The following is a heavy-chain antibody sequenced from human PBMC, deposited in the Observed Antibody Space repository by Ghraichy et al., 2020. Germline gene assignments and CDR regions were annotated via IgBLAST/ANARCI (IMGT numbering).Heavy chain of an antibody. V-gene: IGHV3-21*01. D-gene: IGHD2-8*01. CDR3: ARAKGVVRYYYYFGMDV. J-gene: IGHJ6*02. CDR2: ISRSSRSI. Sequence: GGSLRLSCSASGFTFSGYNMNWVRQPPGKGLEWVASISRSSRSIFYADSLKGRFTISRDNAQSSLFLQMNSVRDEDAAVYYCARAKGVVRYYYYFGMDVWGQGTTVTDSS. CDR1: GFTFSGYN.